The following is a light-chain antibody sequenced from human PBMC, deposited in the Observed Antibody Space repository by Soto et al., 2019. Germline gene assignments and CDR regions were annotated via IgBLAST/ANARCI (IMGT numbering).Light chain of an antibody. V-gene: IGKV3-11*01. Sequence: EIVLTQSPATLSLSPGEGATVSCRASQSVSSHLAWYQQKRGQAPRLLIYDASSRASGIPARFSGRGSGTDFTLTISYLEPEDFANYYCQQGGNWPLTFGQGTRLEIK. CDR3: QQGGNWPLT. CDR1: QSVSSH. J-gene: IGKJ5*01. CDR2: DAS.